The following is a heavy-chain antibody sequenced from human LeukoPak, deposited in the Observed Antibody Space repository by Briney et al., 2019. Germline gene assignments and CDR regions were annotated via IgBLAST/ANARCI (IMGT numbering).Heavy chain of an antibody. CDR2: ISSSGSTI. V-gene: IGHV3-48*03. CDR3: AELGITMIGGV. D-gene: IGHD3-10*02. Sequence: PGGSLRLSCAASGFTFSSCEMNWVRQAPGKGLEWVSYISSSGSTIYYADSVKGRFTISRDNANNSLYLQMNSLRAEDTAVYYCAELGITMIGGVWGKGTTVTISS. CDR1: GFTFSSCE. J-gene: IGHJ6*04.